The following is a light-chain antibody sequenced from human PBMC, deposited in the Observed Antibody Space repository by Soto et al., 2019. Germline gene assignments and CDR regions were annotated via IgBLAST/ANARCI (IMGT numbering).Light chain of an antibody. V-gene: IGKV1-33*01. J-gene: IGKJ4*01. CDR3: PQLDNLPLT. CDR1: QGISSH. Sequence: DVRVTQSPSSVSASVGDRVTITCQAVQGISSHLNWYAQIAGKAPKFLIYHASNLEIGVPSRFSGSGSGTDCTFTITSLQPEDIETYYCPQLDNLPLTCGGGTKVDIK. CDR2: HAS.